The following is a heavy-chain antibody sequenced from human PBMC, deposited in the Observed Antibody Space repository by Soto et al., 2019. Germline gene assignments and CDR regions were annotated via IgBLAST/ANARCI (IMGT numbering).Heavy chain of an antibody. CDR1: GDSVSSNSAA. CDR2: TYYRSKWYN. CDR3: ARATPGLYVSGSYRSDAFDI. D-gene: IGHD3-16*02. Sequence: SQTLSLTCAISGDSVSSNSAAWNWIRQSPSRGLEWLGRTYYRSKWYNDYAVSVKSRITINPDTSKNQFSLQLNSVTPEDTAVYYCARATPGLYVSGSYRSDAFDIWGQGTMVTVSS. J-gene: IGHJ3*02. V-gene: IGHV6-1*01.